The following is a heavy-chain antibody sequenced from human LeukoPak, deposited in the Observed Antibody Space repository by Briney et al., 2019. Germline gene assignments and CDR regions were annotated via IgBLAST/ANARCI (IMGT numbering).Heavy chain of an antibody. Sequence: SETLSLTCTVSGYSITSGYYWAWIRQPPGRGLEWIGTVHHSGSTHYNPSLKSRVTISLDTSKNQFSLNLSSVTAADTAVYFCASGADIAAAVDYWGQGTLVTVSS. J-gene: IGHJ4*02. V-gene: IGHV4-38-2*02. CDR2: VHHSGST. CDR3: ASGADIAAAVDY. D-gene: IGHD6-13*01. CDR1: GYSITSGYY.